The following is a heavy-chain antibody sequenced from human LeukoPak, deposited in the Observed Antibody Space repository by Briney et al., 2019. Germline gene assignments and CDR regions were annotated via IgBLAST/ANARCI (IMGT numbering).Heavy chain of an antibody. CDR2: INPNSGGT. CDR1: GYTFTGYY. CDR3: ARGGSLRFLEWLPIDY. Sequence: VASVTVSCKASGYTFTGYYTYWVRQAPGQGLEWMGWINPNSGGTNYAQKFQGRVTMTRDTSISTAYMELSRLRSDDTAVYYCARGGSLRFLEWLPIDYWGQGTLVTVSS. V-gene: IGHV1-2*02. D-gene: IGHD3-3*01. J-gene: IGHJ4*02.